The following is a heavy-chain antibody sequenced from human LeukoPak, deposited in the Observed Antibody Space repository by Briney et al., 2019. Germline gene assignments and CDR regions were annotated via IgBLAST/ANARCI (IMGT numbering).Heavy chain of an antibody. J-gene: IGHJ6*02. Sequence: ASVKVSCKASGYTFTGYYMHWVRQAPGQGLEWMGWINPNSGDTNYAQKFQGWVTMTRDTSISTAYMELSRLTSDDTAVYYCARDVREGYYYYGMDAWGQGTTVTVSS. CDR1: GYTFTGYY. D-gene: IGHD1-26*01. V-gene: IGHV1-2*04. CDR3: ARDVREGYYYYGMDA. CDR2: INPNSGDT.